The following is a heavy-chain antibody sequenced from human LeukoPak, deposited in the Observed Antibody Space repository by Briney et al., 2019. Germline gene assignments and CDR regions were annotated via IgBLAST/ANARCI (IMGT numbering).Heavy chain of an antibody. J-gene: IGHJ4*02. Sequence: GGSLRLSCAASGFTVSNNYMNWVRQAPGKGLEWVSLIYTGVYTYYADSVKGRFTISRDNSKNTLYLQMNSLRAGDTAVYYCVKEKGGTSGVDYWGQGTLVTVSS. CDR1: GFTVSNNY. CDR2: IYTGVYT. D-gene: IGHD4-23*01. CDR3: VKEKGGTSGVDY. V-gene: IGHV3-53*01.